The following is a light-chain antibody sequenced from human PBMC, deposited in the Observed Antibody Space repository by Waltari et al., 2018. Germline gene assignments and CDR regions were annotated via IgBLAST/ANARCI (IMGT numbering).Light chain of an antibody. V-gene: IGKV1-39*01. CDR3: QQTYSSPT. Sequence: DIQMTQSPSSLSASVGARVTITCRAGPDIGTYLHWYQHKPGESPKLLIYAGSTLQSGVPSRFSGSGSGTDFTLTLSSLQPEDFATYYCQQTYSSPTFGQGTKLEIK. CDR1: PDIGTY. CDR2: AGS. J-gene: IGKJ2*01.